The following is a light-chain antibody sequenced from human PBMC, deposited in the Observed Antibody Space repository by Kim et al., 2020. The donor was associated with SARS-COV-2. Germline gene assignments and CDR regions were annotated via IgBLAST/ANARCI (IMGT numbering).Light chain of an antibody. CDR1: SSDIGAYNY. Sequence: QSALSQPASVSGSPGQSTTISCTGTSSDIGAYNYVSWYQQHPGKAPKLMIYDVSDRPSGVSNRFSGSKSGNTASLTISGLQAEDEAHYYCISYTTSSTLVFGGGTKLTVL. CDR2: DVS. V-gene: IGLV2-14*03. J-gene: IGLJ2*01. CDR3: ISYTTSSTLV.